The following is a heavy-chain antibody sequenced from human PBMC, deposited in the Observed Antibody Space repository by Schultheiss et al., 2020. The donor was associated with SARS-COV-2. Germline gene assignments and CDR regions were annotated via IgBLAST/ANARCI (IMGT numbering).Heavy chain of an antibody. D-gene: IGHD6-6*01. CDR1: GFTVSSNY. J-gene: IGHJ6*03. CDR2: IYSGGST. V-gene: IGHV3-53*04. CDR3: ARSGTISSSSGPYYYYYYMDV. Sequence: GESLKISCAASGFTVSSNYMSWVRQAPGKGLEWVSVIYSGGSTYYADSVKGRFTISRHNSKNTLYLQMNSLRAEDTAVYYCARSGTISSSSGPYYYYYYMDVWGKGTTVTVSS.